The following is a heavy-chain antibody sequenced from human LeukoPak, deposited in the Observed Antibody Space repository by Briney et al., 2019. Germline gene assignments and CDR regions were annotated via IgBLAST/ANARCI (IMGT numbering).Heavy chain of an antibody. CDR2: ISWNSGSI. Sequence: PGRSLRLSCAASGFTFDDYAMHWVRQAPGKGLEWVSGISWNSGSIGYADSVKGRFTISRDNAKNSLYLQMNSLRAEDTALYYCAKDYYGSGSYEGYFDYWGQGTLVTVSS. CDR3: AKDYYGSGSYEGYFDY. D-gene: IGHD3-10*01. CDR1: GFTFDDYA. J-gene: IGHJ4*02. V-gene: IGHV3-9*01.